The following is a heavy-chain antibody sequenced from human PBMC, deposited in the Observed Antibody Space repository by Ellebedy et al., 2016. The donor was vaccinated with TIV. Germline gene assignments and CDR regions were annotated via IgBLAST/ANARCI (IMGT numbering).Heavy chain of an antibody. D-gene: IGHD1-26*01. J-gene: IGHJ4*02. Sequence: PGGSLRLSCAASGFTFSNYAMTWVRQAPGEGLEWVSTITASGASTYNAGSVKGRFAISRENSKNILNLQMSSLKAEDTAVYYWAKVGVGAPNWGFDFWGQGTLVTVSS. CDR1: GFTFSNYA. CDR2: ITASGAST. V-gene: IGHV3-23*01. CDR3: AKVGVGAPNWGFDF.